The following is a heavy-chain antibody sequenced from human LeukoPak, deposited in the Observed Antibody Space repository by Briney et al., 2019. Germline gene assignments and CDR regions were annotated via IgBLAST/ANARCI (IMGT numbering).Heavy chain of an antibody. Sequence: PGGSLRLSCAASGFTLGNYWMNWVRQAPGKGLEWVANISQDGTEKYYVESVKGRFTISRDNAKKSLYLHLISLRADETAVYYCAREGCSGATCYLDSWGQGTLVTVSS. V-gene: IGHV3-7*04. D-gene: IGHD2-15*01. CDR3: AREGCSGATCYLDS. CDR1: GFTLGNYW. J-gene: IGHJ4*02. CDR2: ISQDGTEK.